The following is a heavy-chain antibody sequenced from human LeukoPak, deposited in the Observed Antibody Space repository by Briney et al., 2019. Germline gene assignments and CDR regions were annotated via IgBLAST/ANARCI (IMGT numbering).Heavy chain of an antibody. D-gene: IGHD4-23*01. V-gene: IGHV3-74*01. CDR1: GFTFSSSW. J-gene: IGHJ4*02. Sequence: PGGSLRLSCAASGFTFSSSWMHWVRQAPGKGLVWVSRINSDGSSTTYADSVKGRFSISRDNAKNTLYLQMNSLRVEDTAVYYCARGRPHGNDYWGQGTLVTVSS. CDR3: ARGRPHGNDY. CDR2: INSDGSST.